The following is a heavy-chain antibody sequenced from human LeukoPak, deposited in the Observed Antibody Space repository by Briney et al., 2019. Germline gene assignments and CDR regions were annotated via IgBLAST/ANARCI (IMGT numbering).Heavy chain of an antibody. V-gene: IGHV4-39*01. D-gene: IGHD4-11*01. CDR2: IYYSGTT. CDR1: GDSISSNNYY. CDR3: PRATYSNYGIYFDY. Sequence: SETLSLTCTVSGDSISSNNYYWGWVRQPPGKGLEWIGTIYYSGTTYYSPSLKSRVTMSVDTSKNQFSLKLSSVTAADTAVYFCPRATYSNYGIYFDYWGQGTLVTVSS. J-gene: IGHJ4*02.